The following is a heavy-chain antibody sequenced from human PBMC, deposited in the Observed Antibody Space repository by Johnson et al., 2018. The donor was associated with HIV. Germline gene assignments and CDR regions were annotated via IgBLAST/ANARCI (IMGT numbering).Heavy chain of an antibody. V-gene: IGHV3-23*04. CDR2: ISGSGGTT. CDR3: AKGTGAFDI. Sequence: EVQLVESGGGLVQPGGSLRLSCATSGFTFGSYAMSWVRQAPGKGLEWVSAISGSGGTTYYADSVKGRFTISRTNYNSTLYLQMNSLRAEDTGIYSCAKGTGAFDIWGQGTVVTVSS. CDR1: GFTFGSYA. D-gene: IGHD1-14*01. J-gene: IGHJ3*02.